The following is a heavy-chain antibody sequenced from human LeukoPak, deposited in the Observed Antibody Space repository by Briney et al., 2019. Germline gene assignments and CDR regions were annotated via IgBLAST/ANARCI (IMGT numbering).Heavy chain of an antibody. J-gene: IGHJ6*02. V-gene: IGHV4-59*01. CDR1: GGSISSYF. CDR3: ARDVVVAATDSYYYYYGMDV. CDR2: IYYSGST. Sequence: SETLSLTCTVSGGSISSYFWSWIRQPPGKGLEWIGYIYYSGSTNYNPSLKSRVTISVDTSKNQFSLKLSSVTAADTAVYYCARDVVVAATDSYYYYYGMDVWGQGTTVTVSS. D-gene: IGHD2-15*01.